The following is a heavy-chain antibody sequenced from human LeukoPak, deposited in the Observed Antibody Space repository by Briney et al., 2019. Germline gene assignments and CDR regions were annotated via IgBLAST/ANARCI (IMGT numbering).Heavy chain of an antibody. V-gene: IGHV4-59*01. Sequence: SENLSLTCTVSGGSIRSYYWEWFRQPPGKGLEWIGYIYYSGSTDYNPSLKSRVTLSVDTSKNQFSLRLSSVTAADTAVYYCARGEPSIASTGAPPFDLWGRGTLVTVSS. D-gene: IGHD6-13*01. CDR3: ARGEPSIASTGAPPFDL. CDR2: IYYSGST. CDR1: GGSIRSYY. J-gene: IGHJ2*01.